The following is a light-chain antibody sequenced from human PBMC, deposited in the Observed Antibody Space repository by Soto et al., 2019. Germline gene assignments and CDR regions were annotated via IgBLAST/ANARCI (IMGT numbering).Light chain of an antibody. V-gene: IGKV1-27*01. Sequence: DIKMSQSPSSLSASVGDRVTITCRASQGISNYLAWYQQKPGKVPKLLIYAASTLQSGVPSRFSGSGSGTEFTLTISSLQPDDFATYYCQHYNSYSEAFGQGTKVDNK. CDR1: QGISNY. CDR3: QHYNSYSEA. CDR2: AAS. J-gene: IGKJ1*01.